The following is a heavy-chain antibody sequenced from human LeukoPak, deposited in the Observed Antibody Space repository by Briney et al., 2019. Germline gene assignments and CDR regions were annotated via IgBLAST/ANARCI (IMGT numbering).Heavy chain of an antibody. J-gene: IGHJ4*02. CDR3: AREIHPYGFGDYFDY. D-gene: IGHD3-10*01. Sequence: GGSLRLSCAASGFTFSNYNMNWVRQAPGKGLEWVSYISSSSSSNTIYYADSVKGRFTISRDNAKNSLYLQMNSLRAEDTAVYYCAREIHPYGFGDYFDYWGQGTLVTVSS. CDR1: GFTFSNYN. V-gene: IGHV3-48*01. CDR2: ISSSSSSNTI.